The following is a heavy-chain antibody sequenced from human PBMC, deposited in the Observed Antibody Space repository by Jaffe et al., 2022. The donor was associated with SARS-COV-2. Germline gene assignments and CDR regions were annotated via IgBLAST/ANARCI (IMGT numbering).Heavy chain of an antibody. Sequence: QVQLVESGGGLVKPGGSLRLSCAASGFTFSDYYMSWIRQAPGKGLEWVSYISSSGSTIYYADSVKGRFTISRDNAKNSLYLQMNSLRAEDTAVYYCARAQTHIAAAGTFSYYYGMDVWGQGTTVTVSS. CDR1: GFTFSDYY. CDR3: ARAQTHIAAAGTFSYYYGMDV. CDR2: ISSSGSTI. J-gene: IGHJ6*02. D-gene: IGHD6-13*01. V-gene: IGHV3-11*01.